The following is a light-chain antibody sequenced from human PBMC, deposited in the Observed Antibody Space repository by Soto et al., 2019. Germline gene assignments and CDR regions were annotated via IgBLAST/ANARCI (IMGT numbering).Light chain of an antibody. Sequence: EIVMTQSPATLSVSPGERATLSCRASQSVSSNLASYQQKPGQAPRLLIYGASTSATAIPARFSGSGSVTEFTLTISSLQSEAFAVYYCQQYNNWPPISVGQGTRLEIK. CDR1: QSVSSN. CDR2: GAS. V-gene: IGKV3-15*01. J-gene: IGKJ5*01. CDR3: QQYNNWPPIS.